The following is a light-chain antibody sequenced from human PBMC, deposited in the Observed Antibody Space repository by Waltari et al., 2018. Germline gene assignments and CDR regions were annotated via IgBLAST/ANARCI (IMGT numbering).Light chain of an antibody. CDR3: QKYGTLPAT. Sequence: EIVLTQSPGTLSLSPGERATLSCRASQSVSRTLAWYQQKPGQAPRLLIYDASTRATGIPDRCSGSGSGTDFSLTISRVEPEDFAVYYCQKYGTLPATFGQGTKVEIK. J-gene: IGKJ1*01. CDR2: DAS. V-gene: IGKV3-20*01. CDR1: QSVSRT.